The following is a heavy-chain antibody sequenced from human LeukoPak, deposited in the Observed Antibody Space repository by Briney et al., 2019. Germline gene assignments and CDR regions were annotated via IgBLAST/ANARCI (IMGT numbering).Heavy chain of an antibody. V-gene: IGHV4-59*01. D-gene: IGHD3-22*01. CDR2: IYYSGST. CDR3: ARVGYYYDSRALDY. CDR1: GGSISSYY. Sequence: SETLSLTCTVSGGSISSYYWSWIRQPPGKGLEWIGYIYYSGSTNYNPSLKSRVTISVDTSKNQFSLKLSSVTAADTAVYHCARVGYYYDSRALDYWGQGTLVTVSS. J-gene: IGHJ4*02.